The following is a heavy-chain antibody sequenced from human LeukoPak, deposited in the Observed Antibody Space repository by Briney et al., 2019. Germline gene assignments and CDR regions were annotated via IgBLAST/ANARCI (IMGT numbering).Heavy chain of an antibody. Sequence: SETLSLTCAVYGGSFSGYYWSWIRQPPGKGLEWIGEINHSGSTNYNPSLKSRVTISADTSKNQFSLKLSSVTAADTAVYYCATTFGGTLPDYWGQGTLVTVSS. CDR3: ATTFGGTLPDY. V-gene: IGHV4-34*01. D-gene: IGHD3-16*01. J-gene: IGHJ4*02. CDR1: GGSFSGYY. CDR2: INHSGST.